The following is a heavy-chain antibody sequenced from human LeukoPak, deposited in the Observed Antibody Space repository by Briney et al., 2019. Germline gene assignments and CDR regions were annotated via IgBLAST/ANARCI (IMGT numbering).Heavy chain of an antibody. CDR2: IRDSGSST. V-gene: IGHV3-23*01. CDR1: GFTFSSYA. Sequence: GGSLRLSCAASGFTFSSYAMSWVRQAPGKGLEWVSAIRDSGSSTHYADCVKGRFTTSRDNSKNTLFLQMNSLRAEDTAIYYCAKYGPQDSGSSHFDYWGQGALVTVSS. CDR3: AKYGPQDSGSSHFDY. D-gene: IGHD1-26*01. J-gene: IGHJ4*02.